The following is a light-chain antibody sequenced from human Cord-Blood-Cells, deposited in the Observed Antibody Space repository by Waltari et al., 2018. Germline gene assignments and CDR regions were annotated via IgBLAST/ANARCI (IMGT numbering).Light chain of an antibody. Sequence: QSALTQPASVSGSPGQSITISCTGTSSDVGSYNLVSWYQQHPGKAPKRMIYEGSKRPSGVSNRFSGSKSCNTASLTISGLQAEDEADYYCCSYAGSSTFVFGGGTKLTVL. CDR3: CSYAGSSTFV. CDR1: SSDVGSYNL. CDR2: EGS. J-gene: IGLJ2*01. V-gene: IGLV2-23*03.